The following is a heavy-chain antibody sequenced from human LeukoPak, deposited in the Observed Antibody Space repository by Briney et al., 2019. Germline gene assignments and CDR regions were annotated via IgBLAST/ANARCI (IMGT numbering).Heavy chain of an antibody. CDR3: ARETAGGGYDY. D-gene: IGHD3-16*01. CDR1: GGSFSGYY. V-gene: IGHV4-34*01. Sequence: SETLSLTCAVYGGSFSGYYWSWIRQPPGKGLEWIGEINHSGSTNYNPSLKNRVTISVDTSKNQFSLKLSSVTAADTAVYYCARETAGGGYDYWGQGTLVTVSS. CDR2: INHSGST. J-gene: IGHJ4*02.